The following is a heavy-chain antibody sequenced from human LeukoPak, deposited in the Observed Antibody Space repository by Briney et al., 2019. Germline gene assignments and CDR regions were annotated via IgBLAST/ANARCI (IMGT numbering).Heavy chain of an antibody. Sequence: PSETLSLTCTVSGGSISSYYWSWIRQPPGKGLEWIGYIYYSGSTNYNPSLKSRVTISVDTSKNQFSLKLSSVTAADTAVYYCARSYGSRTYYHYYYGMDVWGQGTTVTVSS. CDR1: GGSISSYY. V-gene: IGHV4-59*08. CDR3: ARSYGSRTYYHYYYGMDV. CDR2: IYYSGST. D-gene: IGHD6-13*01. J-gene: IGHJ6*02.